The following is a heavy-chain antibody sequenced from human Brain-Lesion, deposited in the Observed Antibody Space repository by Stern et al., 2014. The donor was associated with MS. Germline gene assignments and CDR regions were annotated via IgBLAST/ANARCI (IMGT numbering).Heavy chain of an antibody. Sequence: QVQLQESGPGLVRPSQTLSLTCTVSGGSITSGRYYWTWLRQTAGKGLEXIGRIYTSGGTNYNPSFESRVTISMDTSSNHFSLQLSSVTVADTAVYFCARADYSXXXXXFDYWG. V-gene: IGHV4-61*02. D-gene: IGHD3-10*01. CDR3: ARADYSXXXXXFDY. CDR1: GGSITSGRYY. CDR2: IYTSGGT. J-gene: IGHJ4*01.